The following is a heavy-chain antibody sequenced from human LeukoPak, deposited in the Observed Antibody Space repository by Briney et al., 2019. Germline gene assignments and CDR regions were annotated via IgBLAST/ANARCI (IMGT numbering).Heavy chain of an antibody. V-gene: IGHV1-46*01. CDR1: GYTFTSYY. D-gene: IGHD6-13*01. Sequence: GASVKASCKASGYTFTSYYMHWVRQAPGQGREWMGMINPSGGSTSYAQKFQGRVTMTRDTSTSTVYMELSSLRSEDTAVYYCASSIRDSSSWYGGDSSGPGDYWGQGTLVTVSS. J-gene: IGHJ4*02. CDR3: ASSIRDSSSWYGGDSSGPGDY. CDR2: INPSGGST.